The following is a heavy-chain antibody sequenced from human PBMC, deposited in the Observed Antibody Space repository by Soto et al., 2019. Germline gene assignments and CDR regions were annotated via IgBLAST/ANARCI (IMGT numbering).Heavy chain of an antibody. D-gene: IGHD2-2*01. CDR3: ARIVEGYCSSTSCSPGGDYYYYMDV. V-gene: IGHV4-39*01. Sequence: SETLSLTCTVSGGSISSSSYYWGWIRQPPGKGLEWIGSIYYSGSTYYNPSLKSRVTISVDTSKNQFPLKLSSVTAADTAVYYCARIVEGYCSSTSCSPGGDYYYYMDVWGKGTTVT. J-gene: IGHJ6*03. CDR2: IYYSGST. CDR1: GGSISSSSYY.